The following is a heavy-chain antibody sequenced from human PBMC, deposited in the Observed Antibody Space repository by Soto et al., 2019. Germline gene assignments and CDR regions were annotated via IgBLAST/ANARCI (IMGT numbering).Heavy chain of an antibody. Sequence: QVQLVQSGAEVKKPGSSVKVSCKASGGTFSTHAIIWVRQAPGHGLEWMGGIIPISGTTYYTQKFQGRVTITADEPTSTAVMELSSLKSDDTAVFYGARGYCSGGNCYSGMDVWGQGTMVTVSS. CDR1: GGTFSTHA. V-gene: IGHV1-69*01. CDR3: ARGYCSGGNCYSGMDV. CDR2: IIPISGTT. D-gene: IGHD2-15*01. J-gene: IGHJ6*02.